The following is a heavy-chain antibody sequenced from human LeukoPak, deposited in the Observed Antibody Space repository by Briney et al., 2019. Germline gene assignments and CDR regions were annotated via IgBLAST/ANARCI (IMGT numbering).Heavy chain of an antibody. CDR2: IRYDGSNK. Sequence: PGGSLRLSCAASGFTFSSYGMHWVRQAPGKGLEWVAFIRYDGSNKYYADSVKGRFTISRDNSKNTLYLQMNSLRAEDTAVYYCARDRRDYYYYYMDVWGKGTTVTVSS. CDR1: GFTFSSYG. CDR3: ARDRRDYYYYYMDV. V-gene: IGHV3-30*02. J-gene: IGHJ6*03.